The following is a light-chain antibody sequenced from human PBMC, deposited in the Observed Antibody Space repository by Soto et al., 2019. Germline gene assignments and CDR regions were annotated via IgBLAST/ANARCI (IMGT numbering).Light chain of an antibody. V-gene: IGKV3-20*01. Sequence: EIVLTQSPGTLSLSPGERATLSCRASQSVSSSYLAWYQQKPGQAPRILIYGASSRATGIPDRFSGSGSGTDFTLTISRLEPEDFTVYYCQQYGSPWTFGQGTKVELK. J-gene: IGKJ1*01. CDR1: QSVSSSY. CDR3: QQYGSPWT. CDR2: GAS.